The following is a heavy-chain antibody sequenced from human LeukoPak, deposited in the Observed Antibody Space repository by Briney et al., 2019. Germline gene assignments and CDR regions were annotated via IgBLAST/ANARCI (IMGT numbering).Heavy chain of an antibody. V-gene: IGHV3-7*01. CDR2: IKQDGSEK. CDR3: ARDEVDYCDFWSGPRYYMDV. D-gene: IGHD3-3*01. Sequence: GGSLRLSCAASGFTFSSYWMSWVRQAPGKGLEWVANIKQDGSEKYYVDSVKGRFTISRDNAKNSLYLQMNSLRAEDTAVYYCARDEVDYCDFWSGPRYYMDVWGKGTTVTVSS. J-gene: IGHJ6*03. CDR1: GFTFSSYW.